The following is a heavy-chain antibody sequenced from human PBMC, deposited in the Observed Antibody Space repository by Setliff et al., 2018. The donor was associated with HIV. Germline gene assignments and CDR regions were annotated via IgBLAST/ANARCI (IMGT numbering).Heavy chain of an antibody. J-gene: IGHJ4*02. CDR2: VNPHDGGT. D-gene: IGHD1-26*01. CDR3: ARDRHFSGSFF. Sequence: GASVKVSCKASGYTFTGYYIHWVRQAPGQGLEWMGWVNPHDGGTYYAQILEGRVTMTRDTSTSTAYMELSRLRSDDTAVYYCARDRHFSGSFFWGQGTLVTVSS. CDR1: GYTFTGYY. V-gene: IGHV1-2*02.